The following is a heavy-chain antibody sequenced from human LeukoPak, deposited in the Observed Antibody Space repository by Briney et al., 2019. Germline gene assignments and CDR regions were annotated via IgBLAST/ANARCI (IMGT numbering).Heavy chain of an antibody. CDR1: GFTFSSYA. Sequence: GGSLRLSCAASGFTFSSYAMSWVRQAPGKGLEWVSAVSGSGGSTYYADSVKGRFTISRDNSKNTLYLQMNSLRAEDTAVYYCAIWTTYYYDSSGYPIDYWGQGTLVTVSS. J-gene: IGHJ4*02. V-gene: IGHV3-23*01. D-gene: IGHD3-22*01. CDR3: AIWTTYYYDSSGYPIDY. CDR2: VSGSGGST.